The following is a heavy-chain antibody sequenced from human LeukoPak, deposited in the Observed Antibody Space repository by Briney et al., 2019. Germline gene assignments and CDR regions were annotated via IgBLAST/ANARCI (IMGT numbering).Heavy chain of an antibody. CDR3: AKIKGGGYSYGHPEYYFDY. CDR2: ISGSGGST. J-gene: IGHJ4*02. CDR1: GFTFSSYA. Sequence: PGGSLRLSCAASGFTFSSYAMSWVRQAPGKGLEWVSAISGSGGSTYYADSVKGRFTISRDNSKNTLYLQMNSLRAEDTAVYYCAKIKGGGYSYGHPEYYFDYWGQGTLVTVSS. D-gene: IGHD5-18*01. V-gene: IGHV3-23*01.